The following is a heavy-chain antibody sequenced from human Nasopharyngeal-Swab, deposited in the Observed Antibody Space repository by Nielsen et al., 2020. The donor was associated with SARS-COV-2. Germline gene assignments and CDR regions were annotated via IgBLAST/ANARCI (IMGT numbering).Heavy chain of an antibody. V-gene: IGHV4-31*03. D-gene: IGHD6-13*01. CDR1: GGSISSGGYY. Sequence: LRLSCTVSGGSISSGGYYWSWIRQHPGKGLEWIGYIYYSGSTYYNPSLKSRVTISVDTSKNQFSLKLSSVTAADTAVYYCARGVIAAAGTGWGQGTLVTVSS. J-gene: IGHJ4*02. CDR2: IYYSGST. CDR3: ARGVIAAAGTG.